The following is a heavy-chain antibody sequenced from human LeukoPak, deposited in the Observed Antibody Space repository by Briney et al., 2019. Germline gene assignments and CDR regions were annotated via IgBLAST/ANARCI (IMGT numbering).Heavy chain of an antibody. CDR3: VRGKAAAGAIWFDP. CDR2: IYYSGST. J-gene: IGHJ5*02. CDR1: GGSISSYC. Sequence: SETLSLTCTVSGGSISSYCWSWIRQPPGKGLEWIGYIYYSGSTNYNPSLKSRVTISVDTSKNQFSLNLSSVTAADTAVYYCVRGKAAAGAIWFDPWGQGTLVTVSS. D-gene: IGHD6-13*01. V-gene: IGHV4-59*01.